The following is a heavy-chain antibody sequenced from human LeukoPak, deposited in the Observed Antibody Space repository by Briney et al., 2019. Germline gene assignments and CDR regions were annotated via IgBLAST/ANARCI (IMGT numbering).Heavy chain of an antibody. V-gene: IGHV1-8*01. CDR1: GYTFPNYD. CDR2: MNFNSGNT. J-gene: IGHJ3*02. Sequence: EASVKVSCKASGYTFPNYDINWVRQATGQGLEWMGWMNFNSGNTGYAQKFQGRVTMTRKTAISTVYMELSSLKSEDTAIYYCAKVGLGNTTIHIWGQGTMVTVSS. D-gene: IGHD1-1*01. CDR3: AKVGLGNTTIHI.